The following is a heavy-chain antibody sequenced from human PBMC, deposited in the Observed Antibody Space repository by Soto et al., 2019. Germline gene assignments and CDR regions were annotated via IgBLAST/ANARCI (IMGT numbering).Heavy chain of an antibody. CDR1: GGSISSYY. CDR3: ARPLGANRFAP. D-gene: IGHD1-26*01. Sequence: QVQLQESGPGLVKPSETLSLTCTVSGGSISSYYWSWIRQPPGKGLEWIGYIYYSGSTNYNPSLKSRGTTSVDTYKNPFSLKLSAVHAADTAGYYCARPLGANRFAPGGQGTLVTVSS. J-gene: IGHJ5*02. V-gene: IGHV4-59*08. CDR2: IYYSGST.